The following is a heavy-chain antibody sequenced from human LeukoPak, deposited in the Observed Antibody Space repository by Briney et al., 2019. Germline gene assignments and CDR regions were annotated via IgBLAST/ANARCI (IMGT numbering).Heavy chain of an antibody. CDR1: GVTFSSDD. J-gene: IGHJ4*02. CDR3: ATAHALTAMILYFDY. V-gene: IGHV3-23*01. CDR2: ISGSGGST. D-gene: IGHD5-18*01. Sequence: GGGLRLSCAVSGVTFSSDDMRWVGQAPGEGGEGGSGISGSGGSTKYADSVKGGFTISRDDSNHTLYLQTNSLTAEDTAVYYCATAHALTAMILYFDYWGQGTLVTVSS.